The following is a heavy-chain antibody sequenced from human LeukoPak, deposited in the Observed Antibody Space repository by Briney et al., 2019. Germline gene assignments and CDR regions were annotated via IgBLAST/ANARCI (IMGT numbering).Heavy chain of an antibody. CDR1: GFTFSQFF. D-gene: IGHD7-27*01. J-gene: IGHJ4*02. V-gene: IGHV3-15*01. Sequence: PGGSVRLSCAASGFTFSQFFMSWVRQAPGKGLEWVGRMQLKNDDWTADYAAPVQGRFTISRDDSLSMLYLQMNNLTPGDTGVYYCTIENWGRGDYWGQGTLVTVSS. CDR2: MQLKNDDWTA. CDR3: TIENWGRGDY.